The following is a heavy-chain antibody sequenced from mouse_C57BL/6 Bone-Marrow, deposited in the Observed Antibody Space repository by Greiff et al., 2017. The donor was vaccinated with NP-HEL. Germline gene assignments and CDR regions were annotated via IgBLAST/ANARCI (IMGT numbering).Heavy chain of an antibody. CDR1: GYTFTTYW. J-gene: IGHJ3*01. Sequence: VQLQQPGAELVKPGASVKLSCKASGYTFTTYWMQWVKQRPGQGLEWIGEIDPSDSNTNYNQKFKGKATLTVDTSSSTAYMQLSSLTSAASAVYYSAIKAYYGHCYEFAYWGQGTLVTVSA. CDR3: AIKAYYGHCYEFAY. D-gene: IGHD1-1*01. CDR2: IDPSDSNT. V-gene: IGHV1-50*01.